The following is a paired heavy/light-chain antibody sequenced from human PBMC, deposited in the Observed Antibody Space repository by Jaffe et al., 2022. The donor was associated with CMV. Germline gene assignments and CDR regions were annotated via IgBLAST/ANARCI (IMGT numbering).Light chain of an antibody. CDR2: AAS. CDR3: QQLNRYPYT. CDR1: QGISSY. J-gene: IGKJ2*01. Sequence: DIQLTQSPSFLSVSVGDRVTITCRASQGISSYLVWYQQRPGKAPKLLIYAASTLQSGVPSRFRGSGFGTEFALTISSLQPEDFATYYCQQLNRYPYTFGQGTKLEIK. V-gene: IGKV1-9*01.
Heavy chain of an antibody. CDR3: ARDRSPYGMDV. CDR1: GGSISDGSYY. J-gene: IGHJ6*02. V-gene: IGHV4-31*03. CDR2: IYYSGST. Sequence: QVRLQESGPGLVKPSQTLSLTCTVSGGSISDGSYYWSWIRQYPGKGLEWIGYIYYSGSTYYNPSLTSRLTISVNTSENQFSLKLSSVTAADTAVYYCARDRSPYGMDVWGQGTTVIVSS.